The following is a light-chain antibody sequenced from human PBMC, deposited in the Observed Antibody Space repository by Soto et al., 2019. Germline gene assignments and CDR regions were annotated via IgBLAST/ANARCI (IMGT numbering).Light chain of an antibody. Sequence: QSALTQPASVSGSPGQSITISCTGTSSDVGGYNFVSWYQQHPGKAPKLMIYEVSHRPSGISNRFSGSKSGNTASLTISGLQAEDEADYYCSSYTTSSNWVFGGGTKVTVL. CDR3: SSYTTSSNWV. CDR2: EVS. J-gene: IGLJ3*02. V-gene: IGLV2-14*01. CDR1: SSDVGGYNF.